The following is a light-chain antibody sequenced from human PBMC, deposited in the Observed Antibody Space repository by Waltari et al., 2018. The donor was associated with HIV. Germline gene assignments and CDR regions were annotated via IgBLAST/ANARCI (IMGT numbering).Light chain of an antibody. V-gene: IGKV1-39*01. CDR2: AAS. CDR3: QQSYNTPPWT. Sequence: DIQMTQSPSSLSASVGDRVTITCRASQSISSYLNWYQHKPGKAPKLLIYAASSLQSGVPSRFSDSGSGTDFTLTISSLQPEDFATYYCQQSYNTPPWTFGQGP. CDR1: QSISSY. J-gene: IGKJ1*01.